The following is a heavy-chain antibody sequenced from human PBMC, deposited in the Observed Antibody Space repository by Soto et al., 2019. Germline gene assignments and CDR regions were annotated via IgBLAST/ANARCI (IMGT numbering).Heavy chain of an antibody. V-gene: IGHV3-7*01. CDR2: IKPDGSEK. Sequence: EVQLVESGGGLVQPGESLRLSCAASGFTFSSYWMSWVRRAPGKGLEWVANIKPDGSEKYYEDSVEGRFTISRDNAKNSQSLQMSSLRAEDTAVYYCARGSNWAFDYWGQGILVNVSS. D-gene: IGHD4-4*01. CDR1: GFTFSSYW. CDR3: ARGSNWAFDY. J-gene: IGHJ4*02.